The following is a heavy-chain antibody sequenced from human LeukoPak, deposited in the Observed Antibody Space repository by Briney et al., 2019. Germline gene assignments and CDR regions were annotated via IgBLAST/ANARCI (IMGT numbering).Heavy chain of an antibody. CDR3: ASPQGYCSGGSCYRRAFDI. CDR2: LNPNSGGT. CDR1: GYSFIGYY. V-gene: IGHV1-2*02. D-gene: IGHD2-15*01. J-gene: IGHJ3*02. Sequence: ASVKVSCKASGYSFIGYYMHWVRQAPGQGLEWMGWLNPNSGGTNYAQKFQGRVTMTRDTSISTAYMELSRLRSDDTAVYYCASPQGYCSGGSCYRRAFDIWGQGTMVTVSS.